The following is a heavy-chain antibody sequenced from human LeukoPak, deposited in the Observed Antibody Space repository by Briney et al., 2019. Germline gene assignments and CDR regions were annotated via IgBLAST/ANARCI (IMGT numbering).Heavy chain of an antibody. Sequence: GGSLRLSCAASGFTFSSYGMHWVRQAPGKGLEWVAVISYDGSNKYYADSVKGRFTISRDNSKNTLYLQMNSLRAEDTAVYYRAREYGDYVVPDAFDIWGQGTMVTVSS. V-gene: IGHV3-30*03. CDR2: ISYDGSNK. CDR3: AREYGDYVVPDAFDI. D-gene: IGHD4-17*01. CDR1: GFTFSSYG. J-gene: IGHJ3*02.